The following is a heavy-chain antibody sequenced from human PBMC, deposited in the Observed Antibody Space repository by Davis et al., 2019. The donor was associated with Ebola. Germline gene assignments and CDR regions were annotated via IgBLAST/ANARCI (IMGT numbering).Heavy chain of an antibody. V-gene: IGHV3-7*01. CDR3: ARVKCGSASCVNGDSFDP. Sequence: GESLKISCAASGFTFSSHSMNWVRQAPGMGLEWVANIKEDGSEKRYVGSVKGRFTISRDNAKNSLYLQMSSLRAEDTAIYYCARVKCGSASCVNGDSFDPWGQGTLVTVSS. D-gene: IGHD2-2*01. J-gene: IGHJ5*02. CDR2: IKEDGSEK. CDR1: GFTFSSHS.